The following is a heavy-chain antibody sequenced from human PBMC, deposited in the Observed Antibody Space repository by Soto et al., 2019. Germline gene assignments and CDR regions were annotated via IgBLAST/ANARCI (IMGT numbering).Heavy chain of an antibody. D-gene: IGHD6-25*01. CDR3: AREQGLRPGGGGTEPLDI. Sequence: QVQLVQSGAEVKKPGASVKISCEASGYSFTSQYVHWVRQAPGQGLEWMGIINPNGGSTTYAQKFQGKVTRTRETSPSTVYVDVSSLTFEDPAVYYCAREQGLRPGGGGTEPLDIWGQGTMVTVAS. V-gene: IGHV1-46*03. CDR2: INPNGGST. CDR1: GYSFTSQY. J-gene: IGHJ3*02.